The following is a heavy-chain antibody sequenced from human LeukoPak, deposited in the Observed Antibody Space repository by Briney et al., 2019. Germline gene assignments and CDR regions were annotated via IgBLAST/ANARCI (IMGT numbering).Heavy chain of an antibody. D-gene: IGHD2-15*01. V-gene: IGHV3-11*01. J-gene: IGHJ5*02. CDR1: GFTFSDYY. CDR3: ARGPYCSGGSCYSLGEFDP. CDR2: ITSTATT. Sequence: PGGSLRLSCAASGFTFSDYYMTWIRQAPGKGLEWVSYITSTATTYYADSVKGRFTISRDNAKTSLYLQMNSLRAEDTAIYYCARGPYCSGGSCYSLGEFDPWGQGTLVTVSS.